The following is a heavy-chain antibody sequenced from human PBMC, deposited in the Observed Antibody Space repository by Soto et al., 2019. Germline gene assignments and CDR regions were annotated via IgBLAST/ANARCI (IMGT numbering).Heavy chain of an antibody. D-gene: IGHD6-13*01. Sequence: PSETLSLTCTVSGGSISSYYWSWIRQPPGKGLEWIGYISYSGSTNYNPSLKSRVTISVDTSNNQFSLRLSSVTAADTAVYYCASLWIAAAGHGDYYYYGMDVWGQGTKVTVSS. CDR1: GGSISSYY. V-gene: IGHV4-59*08. J-gene: IGHJ6*02. CDR3: ASLWIAAAGHGDYYYYGMDV. CDR2: ISYSGST.